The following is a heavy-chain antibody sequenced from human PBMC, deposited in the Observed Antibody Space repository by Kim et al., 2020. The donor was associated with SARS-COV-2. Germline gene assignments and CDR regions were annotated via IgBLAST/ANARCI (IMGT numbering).Heavy chain of an antibody. V-gene: IGHV4-59*08. CDR2: IHYSGRT. Sequence: SETLSLTCTVSGDSMSTYYWSWIRQSPGRGLEWIGYIHYSGRTNYNPSLKRRVSISLDTSKNQFSLRLSSVPAADTAVFYCARARAPSTAWYRRQGYYYSYLDVWGKGTTVTVSS. CDR1: GDSMSTYY. J-gene: IGHJ6*03. D-gene: IGHD6-19*01. CDR3: ARARAPSTAWYRRQGYYYSYLDV.